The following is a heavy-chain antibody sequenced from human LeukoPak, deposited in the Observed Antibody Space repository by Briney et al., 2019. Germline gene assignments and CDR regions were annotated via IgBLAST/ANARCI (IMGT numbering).Heavy chain of an antibody. Sequence: PGGSLRLSCAASGFTFSSCGMHWVRQAPGKGLGWVAVIWHDGKHKFYADSVKGRFTISRDNSKNTLYLQMNSLRAEDTAVYYCAGGIQWLLQPWGAFDIWGQGTMVTVSS. D-gene: IGHD6-19*01. CDR2: IWHDGKHK. CDR1: GFTFSSCG. CDR3: AGGIQWLLQPWGAFDI. V-gene: IGHV3-33*01. J-gene: IGHJ3*02.